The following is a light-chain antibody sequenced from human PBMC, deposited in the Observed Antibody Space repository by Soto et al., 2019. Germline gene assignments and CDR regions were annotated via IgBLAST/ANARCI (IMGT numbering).Light chain of an antibody. Sequence: DIVLTQPPGTLSLSPGERATISCRASQSVNSSNLAWYQQKPDQAPRLLIYGASSRATGSPDRFSGSGSDTDVSLPTLRLHPADVAMYYCLLYFSPVRYTFGQGTKVQIK. CDR2: GAS. V-gene: IGKV3-20*01. CDR1: QSVNSSN. J-gene: IGKJ2*01. CDR3: LLYFSPVRYT.